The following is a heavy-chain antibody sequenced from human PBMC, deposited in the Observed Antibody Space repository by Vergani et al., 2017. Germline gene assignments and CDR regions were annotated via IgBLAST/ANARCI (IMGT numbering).Heavy chain of an antibody. CDR3: VYRKTEGGTSGCFDPFYDCYYMDV. CDR1: GFSLNTRGVS. CDR2: IYWNDDQ. Sequence: QITLKESGPTLVKPTQTLTLTCTFSGFSLNTRGVSVAWIRQPPGKALDWLALIYWNDDQHYSPSLNNRVTITKDTSKNQVVLTMTNMDYVDTGTYYCVYRKTEGGTSGCFDPFYDCYYMDVWGKGTTGTVSS. D-gene: IGHD1-7*01. V-gene: IGHV2-5*04. J-gene: IGHJ6*03.